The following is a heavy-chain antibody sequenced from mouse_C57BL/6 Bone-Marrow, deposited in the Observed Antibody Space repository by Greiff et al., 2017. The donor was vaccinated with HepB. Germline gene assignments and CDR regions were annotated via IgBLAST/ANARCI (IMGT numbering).Heavy chain of an antibody. D-gene: IGHD3-2*02. CDR1: GYTFTDYN. Sequence: EVQLQQSGPELVKPGASVKLSCKASGYTFTDYNMHWVKQSHGKSLEWIGYINPNNGGTSYNQKFKGKATLTVNKSSSTAYMELRSLTSEDSAVYYCARVGSSGYKFFFAYWGQGTLVTVSA. J-gene: IGHJ3*01. V-gene: IGHV1-22*01. CDR3: ARVGSSGYKFFFAY. CDR2: INPNNGGT.